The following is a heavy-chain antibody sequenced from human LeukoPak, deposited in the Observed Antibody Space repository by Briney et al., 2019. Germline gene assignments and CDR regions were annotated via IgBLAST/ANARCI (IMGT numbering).Heavy chain of an antibody. Sequence: PGGSLRLSCAASGFTFDDYGMSWVRQAPGKGLEWVSGINWNGGSTGYADSVKGRFTISRDNAKNSLYLQMNSLRAEDTALYYCARVRQSGGSPPSYYYYMDVWGKGTTVTVSS. CDR2: INWNGGST. CDR1: GFTFDDYG. V-gene: IGHV3-20*04. CDR3: ARVRQSGGSPPSYYYYMDV. D-gene: IGHD2-15*01. J-gene: IGHJ6*03.